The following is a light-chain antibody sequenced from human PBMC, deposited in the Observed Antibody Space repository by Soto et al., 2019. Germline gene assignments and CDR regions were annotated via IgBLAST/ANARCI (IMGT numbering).Light chain of an antibody. J-gene: IGLJ1*01. CDR1: STDVGGYNY. Sequence: QSVLAQPSSVSGSPGQSITISCTGTSTDVGGYNYVSWYQHHPGKGPKLIIYEVSNRHSGVSDRFSSSKSGNKASLIISNLEAEDESDYYCGSYTRTDTPFVFGTGTKVTVL. V-gene: IGLV2-14*01. CDR2: EVS. CDR3: GSYTRTDTPFV.